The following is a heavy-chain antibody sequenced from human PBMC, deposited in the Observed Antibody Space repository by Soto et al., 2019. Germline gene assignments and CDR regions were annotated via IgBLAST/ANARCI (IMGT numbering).Heavy chain of an antibody. J-gene: IGHJ6*02. V-gene: IGHV3-30*18. CDR2: ISYDGSNE. Sequence: QVQLVESGGGVVQPGRSLRLSCAASGFTFSNHGMHWVRQPPGKGLEWLAVISYDGSNEYYADSVKGRFTISRDNSNNTGYLQMNSLRAEDTAVYYCAKDRWLVSVSYYDMDVWGQGTKVTVSS. CDR3: AKDRWLVSVSYYDMDV. D-gene: IGHD6-19*01. CDR1: GFTFSNHG.